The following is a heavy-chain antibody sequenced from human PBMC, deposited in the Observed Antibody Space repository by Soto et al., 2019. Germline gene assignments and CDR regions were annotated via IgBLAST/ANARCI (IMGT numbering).Heavy chain of an antibody. Sequence: EMQLVESGGGLVQRGGSLRLSCAASGFTLSPYWMSWVRQAPGKGLEWVAIIKDDGGDEHYLEAVRGRFTISRDNAKKSLYLAMDSLRVEDTAVYCCAGGSGWISDTWGQGTLVTVSS. CDR3: AGGSGWISDT. CDR2: IKDDGGDE. CDR1: GFTLSPYW. V-gene: IGHV3-7*05. J-gene: IGHJ5*02. D-gene: IGHD6-19*01.